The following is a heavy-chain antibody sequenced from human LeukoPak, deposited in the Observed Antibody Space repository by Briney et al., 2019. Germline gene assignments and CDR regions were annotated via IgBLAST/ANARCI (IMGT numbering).Heavy chain of an antibody. Sequence: GSLRLSCAASGLPFSTFWMNWVRQPPGKGLEWIGEINHSGSTNYNPSLKSRVTISVDTSKNQFSLKLSSVTAADTAVYYCARGVRDTAMVRDKSFDYWGQGTLVTVSS. V-gene: IGHV4-34*01. J-gene: IGHJ4*02. CDR1: GLPFSTFW. D-gene: IGHD5-18*01. CDR2: INHSGST. CDR3: ARGVRDTAMVRDKSFDY.